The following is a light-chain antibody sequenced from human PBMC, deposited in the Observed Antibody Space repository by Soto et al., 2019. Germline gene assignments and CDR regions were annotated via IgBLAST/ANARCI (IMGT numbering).Light chain of an antibody. J-gene: IGKJ1*01. CDR1: QSVLYSSNNKNY. CDR2: WES. V-gene: IGKV4-1*01. CDR3: QQYYTGIA. Sequence: DIVMTQSPDSLAVSLGERATINCKSSQSVLYSSNNKNYLAWYQQKPGQHPKLLIYWESTRESGVPDRFSGSGSGTDFTLTISSLQAEDVAVYYCQQYYTGIAFGQGTKVDIK.